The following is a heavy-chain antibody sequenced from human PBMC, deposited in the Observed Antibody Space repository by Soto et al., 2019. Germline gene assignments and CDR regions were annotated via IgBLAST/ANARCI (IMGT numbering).Heavy chain of an antibody. J-gene: IGHJ4*02. V-gene: IGHV1-18*01. CDR2: ISAYNGNT. CDR3: ASRRYCGGDCYSDY. D-gene: IGHD2-21*02. Sequence: ASVKVSCKASGYTFTSYGISWVRQAPGQGLEWMGWISAYNGNTNYAQKFQGRVTITADESTSTAYMELSSLRSEDTAVYYCASRRYCGGDCYSDYWGQGTLVTVSS. CDR1: GYTFTSYG.